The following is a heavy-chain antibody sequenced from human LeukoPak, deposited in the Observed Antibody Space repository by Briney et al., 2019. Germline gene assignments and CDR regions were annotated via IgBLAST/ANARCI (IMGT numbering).Heavy chain of an antibody. CDR2: IYTSGST. V-gene: IGHV4-61*02. D-gene: IGHD6-19*01. Sequence: PSQTLSLTCTVSGGSISSGSYYWSWIRQPAGKGLEWIGRIYTSGSTNYNPSLKSRATISVDTSKNQFSLKLSSVTAADTAVYYCARTKKTSIAVAGTGGDSWYFDLWGRGTLVTVSS. J-gene: IGHJ2*01. CDR3: ARTKKTSIAVAGTGGDSWYFDL. CDR1: GGSISSGSYY.